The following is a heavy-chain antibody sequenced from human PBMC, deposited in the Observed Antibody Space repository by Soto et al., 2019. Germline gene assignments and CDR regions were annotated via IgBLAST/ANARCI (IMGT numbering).Heavy chain of an antibody. J-gene: IGHJ6*03. CDR2: IRSKANSYAT. D-gene: IGHD6-13*01. CDR1: GFTFSGSA. CDR3: TKGTSSSSSWKTVMDV. V-gene: IGHV3-73*01. Sequence: EVQLVESGGGLVQPGGSLKLSCAASGFTFSGSAMHWVRQASGKGLEWVGRIRSKANSYATAYAASVKGRFTISRYDSKNTAYLQMNSLKTEDTAVYYCTKGTSSSSSWKTVMDVWGKGTTVTVSS.